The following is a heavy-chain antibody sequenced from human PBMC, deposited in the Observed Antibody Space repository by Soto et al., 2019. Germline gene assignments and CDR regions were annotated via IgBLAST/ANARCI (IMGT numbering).Heavy chain of an antibody. CDR3: ARGKFLEWYNFDY. D-gene: IGHD3-3*01. J-gene: IGHJ4*02. CDR2: IYYSGST. V-gene: IGHV4-30-4*01. Sequence: PSETLSLTCTVSGVSISSGDYYWSWIRQPPGKGLEWIGYIYYSGSTYYNPSLKSRVTISVDTSKNQFSLKLSSVTAADTAVYYCARGKFLEWYNFDYWGQGTLVTVSS. CDR1: GVSISSGDYY.